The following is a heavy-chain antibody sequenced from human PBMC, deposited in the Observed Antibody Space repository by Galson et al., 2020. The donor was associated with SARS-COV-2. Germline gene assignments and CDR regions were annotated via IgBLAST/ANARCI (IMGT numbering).Heavy chain of an antibody. D-gene: IGHD4-17*01. J-gene: IGHJ2*01. CDR3: ASTGYGDDWYFDL. V-gene: IGHV3-20*01. CDR2: INWNGGST. CDR1: GFTFDDYG. Sequence: SGGSLRLSCAASGFTFDDYGMSWVRQAPGKGLEWVSGINWNGGSTGYADSVKGRFTISRDNAKNSLYLQMNSLRAEDTALYHCASTGYGDDWYFDLWVRGSLVTVSS.